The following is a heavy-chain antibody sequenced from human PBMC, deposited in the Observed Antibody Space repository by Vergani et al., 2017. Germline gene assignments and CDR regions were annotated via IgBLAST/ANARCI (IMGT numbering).Heavy chain of an antibody. CDR3: ARGGKGIIMLVHSTHL. Sequence: QVQLEESGGGVVQPGRSLRLSCAASGFSFGNYAMHWVRQAPGRGLEWVGVISYDGTEKKYADSVNGRFTISRDNSKKMMSLQMNSLRVEDTAVYYCARGGKGIIMLVHSTHLWGQGTQVSVS. D-gene: IGHD3-10*01. CDR1: GFSFGNYA. CDR2: ISYDGTEK. J-gene: IGHJ4*02. V-gene: IGHV3-30-3*01.